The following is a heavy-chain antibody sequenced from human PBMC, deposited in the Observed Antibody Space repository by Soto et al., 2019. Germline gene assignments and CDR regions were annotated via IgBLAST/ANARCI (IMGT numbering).Heavy chain of an antibody. CDR1: GGSVSSYS. J-gene: IGHJ6*04. CDR3: ARLGRRYCEWSHIPKACGMDV. D-gene: IGHD3-9*01. CDR2: IIPIFGTA. Sequence: QVQLVHSGAEVKKPGSWVKVSCKASGGSVSSYSISGVLQAPGQGLSWMGWIIPIFGTANYAQKFQGRVTITADESTRKDYMHLTSLESEDTYVYYCARLGRRYCEWSHIPKACGMDVWGKGPTVTVSS. V-gene: IGHV1-69*01.